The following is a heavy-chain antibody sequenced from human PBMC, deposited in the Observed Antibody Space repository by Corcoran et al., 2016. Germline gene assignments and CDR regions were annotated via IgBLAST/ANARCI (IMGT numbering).Heavy chain of an antibody. V-gene: IGHV3-33*01. CDR2: IWYDGSNK. Sequence: QVQLVESGGGVVQPGRSLRLSCAASGFTFSSYGMHWVRQAPGKGLEWVAVIWYDGSNKYYADSVKGRFTISRDNSKNTLYLQMNSLRAEETDVYYCARVGSYYCYYGIDVWGQGTTVTVSS. J-gene: IGHJ6*02. CDR1: GFTFSSYG. CDR3: ARVGSYYCYYGIDV.